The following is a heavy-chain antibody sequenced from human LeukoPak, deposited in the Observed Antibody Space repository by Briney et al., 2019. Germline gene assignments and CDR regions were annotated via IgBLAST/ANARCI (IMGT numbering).Heavy chain of an antibody. D-gene: IGHD2-15*01. CDR1: GGSISSYY. V-gene: IGHV4-59*08. CDR2: IYYSGST. Sequence: SETLSLTCTVSGGSISSYYWSWIRQPPGKGLEWIGYIYYSGSTNYNPSLKSRVTISVDTSKTQFSLKLSSVTAAETAVYYCARVSGCSGGNCYLEYYYYGMDVWGQGTTVTVSS. CDR3: ARVSGCSGGNCYLEYYYYGMDV. J-gene: IGHJ6*02.